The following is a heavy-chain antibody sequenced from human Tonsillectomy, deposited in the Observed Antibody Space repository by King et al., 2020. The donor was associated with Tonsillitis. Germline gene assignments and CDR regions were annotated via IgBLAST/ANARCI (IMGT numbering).Heavy chain of an antibody. Sequence: QLQESGPGLVKPSETLSLTCTVSGASISNYYWSWIRQPPGKGLEWIGYIYYSGTTYYNPSLKSRVTISVDTSKNQFSLRLSFVTAADTAVYYCERSDIRATTGMGVWGQGTTVTVSS. J-gene: IGHJ6*02. D-gene: IGHD5-24*01. V-gene: IGHV4-59*01. CDR1: GASISNYY. CDR2: IYYSGTT. CDR3: ERSDIRATTGMGV.